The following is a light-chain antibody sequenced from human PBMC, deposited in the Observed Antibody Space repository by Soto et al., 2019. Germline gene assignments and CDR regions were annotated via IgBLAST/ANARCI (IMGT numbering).Light chain of an antibody. Sequence: ELVFTQSPCTLSLSPGESATLSCRASQTVSSYFLAWYQQRPGQAPRLLIYDTFTRATGIPDRFTGSGSGTDFTLSISRLESEDFAVYICQQYGISPLTFGGGTKVDIK. CDR2: DTF. CDR3: QQYGISPLT. V-gene: IGKV3-20*01. CDR1: QTVSSYF. J-gene: IGKJ4*01.